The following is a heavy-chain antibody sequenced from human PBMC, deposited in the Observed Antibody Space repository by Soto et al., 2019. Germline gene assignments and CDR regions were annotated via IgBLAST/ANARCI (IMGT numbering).Heavy chain of an antibody. Sequence: SETLSLTCTVSGASITGTSYWSWIRQPAGKGLEWIGRFSLSGTTNYNPSLRSRVTMSADVSKNQFSLRLTSVAAADTALYYCARGMTPPGAPAWYYFDSWGQGTLVTVSS. CDR2: FSLSGTT. V-gene: IGHV4-4*07. D-gene: IGHD2-8*02. CDR3: ARGMTPPGAPAWYYFDS. J-gene: IGHJ4*02. CDR1: GASITGTSY.